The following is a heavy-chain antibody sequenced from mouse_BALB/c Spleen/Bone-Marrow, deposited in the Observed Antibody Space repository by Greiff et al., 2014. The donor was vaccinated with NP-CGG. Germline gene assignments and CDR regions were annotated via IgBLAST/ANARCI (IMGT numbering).Heavy chain of an antibody. V-gene: IGHV1-14*01. J-gene: IGHJ1*01. CDR3: ARSLYGFDWYFDV. CDR2: INPYNDGT. D-gene: IGHD2-2*01. Sequence: EVKLQESGPELVKPGASVKMSCKASGYTFTSYVMYWVKQKPGQGLEWIGNINPYNDGTKYNEKFKGKATLTSDKFSSTAYMELGSLTSEDSAVYYCARSLYGFDWYFDVWGAGTTVTVSS. CDR1: GYTFTSYV.